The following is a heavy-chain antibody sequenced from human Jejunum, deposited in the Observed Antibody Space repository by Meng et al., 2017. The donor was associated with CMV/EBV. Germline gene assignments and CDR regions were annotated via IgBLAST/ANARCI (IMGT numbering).Heavy chain of an antibody. CDR2: SNQDGREK. D-gene: IGHD3-22*01. V-gene: IGHV3-7*01. J-gene: IGHJ4*02. CDR1: TFSNYW. Sequence: TFSNYWMNWLRQAPGQGLEWVANSNQDGREKYYADSVKGRFTISRDNAKNSLDLQMNSLRAEDTAVYYCARRGTYDSSAHSHFDYWGQGTRVTVSS. CDR3: ARRGTYDSSAHSHFDY.